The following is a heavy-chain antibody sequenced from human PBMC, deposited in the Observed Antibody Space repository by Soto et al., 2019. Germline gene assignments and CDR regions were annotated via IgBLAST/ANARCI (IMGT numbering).Heavy chain of an antibody. CDR2: IYHSGST. CDR1: GGSISSGGYS. CDR3: ARVITTVTTYDY. J-gene: IGHJ4*02. V-gene: IGHV4-30-2*01. Sequence: QLQLQESGSGLVKPSQTLSLTCAVSGGSISSGGYSWSWIRQPPGKGLEWIGYIYHSGSTYYNPSLKSLVPTSVERTTNQFSLKLSSVTAADTAVYYCARVITTVTTYDYWVQGTLVTVS. D-gene: IGHD4-4*01.